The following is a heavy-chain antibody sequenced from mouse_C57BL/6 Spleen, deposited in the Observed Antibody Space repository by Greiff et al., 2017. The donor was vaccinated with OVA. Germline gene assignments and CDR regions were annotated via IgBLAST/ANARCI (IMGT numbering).Heavy chain of an antibody. V-gene: IGHV1-53*01. Sequence: QVQLQQPGTELVKPGASVKLSCKASGYTFTSYWMHWVKQRPGQGLEWIGNINPSNGGTNYNEKFKSKATLTVDKSSSTAYMQLSSLTSEDSAVYYCATTVVATDHYYAMDDWGQGTSVTVSS. J-gene: IGHJ4*01. CDR2: INPSNGGT. D-gene: IGHD1-1*01. CDR1: GYTFTSYW. CDR3: ATTVVATDHYYAMDD.